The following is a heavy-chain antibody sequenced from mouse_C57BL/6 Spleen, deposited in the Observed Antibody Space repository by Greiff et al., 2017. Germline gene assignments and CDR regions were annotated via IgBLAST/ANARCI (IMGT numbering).Heavy chain of an antibody. Sequence: EVQLQESGPGLVKPSQSLSLTCSVTGYSITSGYYWNWIRQFPGNKLEWMGYISYDGSNNYNPSLKNRISITRDTSKNQFFRKLNSVTTEDTATYYCANYGRSMDYWGQGTSVTVSS. D-gene: IGHD1-1*01. J-gene: IGHJ4*01. CDR1: GYSITSGYY. CDR3: ANYGRSMDY. V-gene: IGHV3-6*01. CDR2: ISYDGSN.